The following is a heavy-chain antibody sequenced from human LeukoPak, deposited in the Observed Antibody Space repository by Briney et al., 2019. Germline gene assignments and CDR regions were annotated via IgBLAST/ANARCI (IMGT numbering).Heavy chain of an antibody. D-gene: IGHD2-2*01. V-gene: IGHV3-7*01. J-gene: IGHJ3*02. CDR1: GFTFSSYW. Sequence: GGPLTLPCAPSGFTFSSYWMMWPRQATGKAVEWVANIKQDGSEKYYVHSVKGRYTISRDNEKNSLYLKMNSLRAEDTAVYYCARTHPYQLLLYEGQSAFDIWGQGTMVTVSS. CDR3: ARTHPYQLLLYEGQSAFDI. CDR2: IKQDGSEK.